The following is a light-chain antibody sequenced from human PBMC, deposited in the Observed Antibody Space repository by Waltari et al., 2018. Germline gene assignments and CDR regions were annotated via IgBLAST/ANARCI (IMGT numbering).Light chain of an antibody. CDR1: QSVSSNY. CDR2: GAS. Sequence: EIVLTQSPGTLSLSPGERATLSCKASQSVSSNYLAWYQQKPGQAPRRLIYGASSRATGIPARFSGSGSGTDFTLTISRLGPEDFAVYYCQQYGSSPRTFGQGTKVEIK. J-gene: IGKJ1*01. V-gene: IGKV3-20*01. CDR3: QQYGSSPRT.